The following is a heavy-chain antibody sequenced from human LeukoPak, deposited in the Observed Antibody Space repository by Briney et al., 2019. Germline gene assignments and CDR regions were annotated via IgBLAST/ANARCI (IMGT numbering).Heavy chain of an antibody. CDR2: IYHSGST. V-gene: IGHV4-38-2*02. CDR3: VSELTTVPTDYYYYYMDV. D-gene: IGHD4-17*01. CDR1: GYSISSGYY. J-gene: IGHJ6*03. Sequence: PSETLSLTCTVSGYSISSGYYWGWIRQPPGKGLEWIGSIYHSGSTYYNPSLKSRVTISVDTSKNQFSLKLSSVTAADTAVYYCVSELTTVPTDYYYYYMDVWGKGTTVTVSS.